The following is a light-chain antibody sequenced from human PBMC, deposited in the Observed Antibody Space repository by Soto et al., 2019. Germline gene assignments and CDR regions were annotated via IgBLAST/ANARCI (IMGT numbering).Light chain of an antibody. Sequence: QSVLTQPASVSGSPGQSITISCTGTSNDVGGYDYVTWYQHHPGKAPKLMIYDVSNRPSGISDRFSASKSGNTASLTISGVQAEDEAHYYCSSYTSRATLVFGGGTKLTVL. V-gene: IGLV2-14*03. CDR1: SNDVGGYDY. J-gene: IGLJ2*01. CDR3: SSYTSRATLV. CDR2: DVS.